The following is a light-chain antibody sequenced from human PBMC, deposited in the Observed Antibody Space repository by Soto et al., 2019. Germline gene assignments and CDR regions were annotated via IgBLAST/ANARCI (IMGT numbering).Light chain of an antibody. CDR3: QQANSFPIT. Sequence: DILMTQSPSSVSASVGDRVTIACRASQDISSWLAWYQQTPGRVPKLLIYATSKLQPGVPTRFSGSGSGTNFTLTISSLHPADFATYYCQQANSFPITFGQGIRLEIK. V-gene: IGKV1-12*01. J-gene: IGKJ5*01. CDR2: ATS. CDR1: QDISSW.